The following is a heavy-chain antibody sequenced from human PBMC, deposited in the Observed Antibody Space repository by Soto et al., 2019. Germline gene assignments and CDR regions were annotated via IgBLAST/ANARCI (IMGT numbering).Heavy chain of an antibody. Sequence: EVQLLESGGGLVQPGGSLRLSCEASGFSFSNYALSWVRQSPGKGLEWVSTFSAGGRAYYADSVKGRFTIAKDTSKNTLLLQASSLRAEDTAVYYCAKESMPEHYGDTLFDYWGQGTRVTVSS. D-gene: IGHD4-17*01. V-gene: IGHV3-23*01. CDR1: GFSFSNYA. CDR2: FSAGGRA. CDR3: AKESMPEHYGDTLFDY. J-gene: IGHJ4*02.